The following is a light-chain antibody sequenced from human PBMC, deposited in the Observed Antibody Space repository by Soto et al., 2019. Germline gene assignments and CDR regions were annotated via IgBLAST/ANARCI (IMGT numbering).Light chain of an antibody. CDR2: DAS. CDR1: QSVSSY. J-gene: IGKJ2*02. Sequence: EIVLTQSPATLSLSPGGRATLSCRASQSVSSYLAWYQQKPGQAPRLLIYDASNRATGIPARFSGSGSGTDFTLTISSPETEYCAVYYCQQRSNWPRGTFGQGTKLEIK. CDR3: QQRSNWPRGT. V-gene: IGKV3-11*01.